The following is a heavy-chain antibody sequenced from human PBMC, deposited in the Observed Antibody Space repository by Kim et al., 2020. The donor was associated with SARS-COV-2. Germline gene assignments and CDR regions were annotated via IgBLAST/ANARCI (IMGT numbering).Heavy chain of an antibody. CDR2: IYYSGST. CDR3: ARAPITMIVVVNYFDY. J-gene: IGHJ4*02. D-gene: IGHD3-22*01. Sequence: SETLSLTCTVSGGSISSGGYYWSWIRQHPGKGLEWIGYIYYSGSTYYNPSLKSRVTISVDTSKNQFSLKLSSVTAADTAVYYCARAPITMIVVVNYFDYWGQGTLVTVSS. V-gene: IGHV4-31*03. CDR1: GGSISSGGYY.